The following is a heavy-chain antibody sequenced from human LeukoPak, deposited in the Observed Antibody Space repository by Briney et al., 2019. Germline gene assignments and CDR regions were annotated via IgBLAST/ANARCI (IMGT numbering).Heavy chain of an antibody. V-gene: IGHV7-4-1*02. CDR1: GYTITNYA. D-gene: IGHD3-22*01. CDR3: ARGVGDSSGYYARFDY. Sequence: ASVKVSCKASGYTITNYAMNWVRQAPGQGLEWMGWINTNTGNPTYAQGFTGRFVFSLDTSVSTAYLQISSLKAEDTAVYYCARGVGDSSGYYARFDYWGQGTLVTVSS. J-gene: IGHJ4*02. CDR2: INTNTGNP.